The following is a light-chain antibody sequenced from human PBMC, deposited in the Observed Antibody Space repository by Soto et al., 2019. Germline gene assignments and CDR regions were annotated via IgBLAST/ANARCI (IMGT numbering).Light chain of an antibody. J-gene: IGKJ5*01. CDR2: RTS. V-gene: IGKV3-20*01. CDR1: QSISSN. CDR3: QQYGSSPIT. Sequence: EIVMTRSPATLSVSPGERATVSCSASQSISSNLAWYQQKPGQAPRLLMFRTSSRATGFPARFSGSGSGTDFTLTISRLEPEDFAVYYCQQYGSSPITFGQGTRLEIK.